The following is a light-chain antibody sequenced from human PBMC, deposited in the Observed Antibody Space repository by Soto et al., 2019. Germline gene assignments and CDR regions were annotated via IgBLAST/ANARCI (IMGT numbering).Light chain of an antibody. J-gene: IGLJ1*01. CDR1: SSDVGGYNH. CDR2: EVS. CDR3: TSYTAYSTYV. V-gene: IGLV2-14*01. Sequence: QSVLTHPASVSGSHGQSITISYSGTSSDVGGYNHVSWYQQHPGKAPKLVIYEVSNRPSGVSNRFSGSKSGNTASLTISGLQAEDDGDYYCTSYTAYSTYVFGPGTKVTVL.